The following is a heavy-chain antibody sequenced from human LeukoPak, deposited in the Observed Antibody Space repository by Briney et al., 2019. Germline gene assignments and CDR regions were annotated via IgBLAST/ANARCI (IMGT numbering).Heavy chain of an antibody. Sequence: SETLSLTCAVYGGSFSGYYWSWLRQPPGKGLEWIGEINHSGITNYNPSLKSRVTISVDTSKNQFSLKLSSVTAADTAVYYCARVGTYDYVWGSYRSNLDYWGQGTLVTVSS. D-gene: IGHD3-16*02. J-gene: IGHJ4*02. V-gene: IGHV4-34*01. CDR2: INHSGIT. CDR3: ARVGTYDYVWGSYRSNLDY. CDR1: GGSFSGYY.